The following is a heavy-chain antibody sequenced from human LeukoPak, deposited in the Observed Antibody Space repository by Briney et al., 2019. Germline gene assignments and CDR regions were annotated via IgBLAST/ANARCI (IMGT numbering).Heavy chain of an antibody. Sequence: GGSLRLSCAASGFTFNNYGMHWVRQAPGKGLEWVAVISYDGSNKYYADSVKGRFTISRDNSKNTLYLQMNSLRAEDTAVYYCASVYSSSWSLYYGMDVWGQGTTVTVSS. CDR3: ASVYSSSWSLYYGMDV. V-gene: IGHV3-30*19. CDR1: GFTFNNYG. J-gene: IGHJ6*02. CDR2: ISYDGSNK. D-gene: IGHD6-13*01.